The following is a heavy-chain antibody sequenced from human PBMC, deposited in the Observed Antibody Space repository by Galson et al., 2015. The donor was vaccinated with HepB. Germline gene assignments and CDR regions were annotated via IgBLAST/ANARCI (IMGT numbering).Heavy chain of an antibody. CDR3: AGRSTVTYSKRYYFDY. CDR2: IIPIFGTA. V-gene: IGHV1-69*13. CDR1: GGTFSSYA. J-gene: IGHJ4*02. Sequence: SVKVSCKASGGTFSSYAISWVRQAPGQGLEWMGGIIPIFGTANYAQKFQGRVTITADESTSTAYMELSSLRSEDTAVYYCAGRSTVTYSKRYYFDYWGQGTLVTVSS. D-gene: IGHD4-17*01.